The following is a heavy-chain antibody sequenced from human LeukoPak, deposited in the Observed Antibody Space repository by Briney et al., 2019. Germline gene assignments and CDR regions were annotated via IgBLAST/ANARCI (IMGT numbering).Heavy chain of an antibody. CDR1: GYTFTGYY. Sequence: ASVKVSCKASGYTFTGYYMHWVRQAPGQGLEWMGWINPNSGGTNYAQKFQGRATMTRDTSISTAYMELRRLRSDDTAVYYCARDLVEYSSSSGPYYYYGMDVWGQGTTVTVSS. CDR2: INPNSGGT. CDR3: ARDLVEYSSSSGPYYYYGMDV. J-gene: IGHJ6*02. V-gene: IGHV1-2*02. D-gene: IGHD6-6*01.